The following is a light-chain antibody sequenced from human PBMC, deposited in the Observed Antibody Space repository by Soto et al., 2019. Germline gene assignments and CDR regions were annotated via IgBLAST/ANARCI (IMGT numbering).Light chain of an antibody. V-gene: IGLV2-14*01. J-gene: IGLJ1*01. Sequence: QSALTQPASVSGSPGQSITISCTGTNSDVGGYNYVSWYQQHPGKAPKLMIYDVSNRPSGVSNRFSGSKSGNTASLTISGLQAEDEADYYCSSYTISSTPLVFGTGTKLTVL. CDR3: SSYTISSTPLV. CDR1: NSDVGGYNY. CDR2: DVS.